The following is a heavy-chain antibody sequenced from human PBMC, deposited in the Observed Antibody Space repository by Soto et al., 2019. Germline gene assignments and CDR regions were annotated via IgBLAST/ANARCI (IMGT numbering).Heavy chain of an antibody. Sequence: ASVKVSCKASGYTFTSYYMNWVRQAPGQGLEWLGIINPSGGYTTYAQRFLGRVTMTSDTSTSTVHMELGSLTSEDTAVYYCARGGGIVVVTAPYDQWGQGTLVTVSA. J-gene: IGHJ4*02. CDR2: INPSGGYT. D-gene: IGHD2-21*02. CDR3: ARGGGIVVVTAPYDQ. V-gene: IGHV1-46*03. CDR1: GYTFTSYY.